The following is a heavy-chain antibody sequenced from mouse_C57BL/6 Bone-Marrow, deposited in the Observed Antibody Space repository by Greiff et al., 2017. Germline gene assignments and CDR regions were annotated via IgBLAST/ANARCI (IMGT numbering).Heavy chain of an antibody. V-gene: IGHV1-42*01. CDR3: ARGRLFYAMDY. Sequence: VQLQQSGPELVKPGASVKISCKASGYSFTGYYMNWVKQSPEKSLEWIGEINPSTGGTTYNQKFKAKATLTVDKSSSTAYMQLKSLTSEDSAVYYCARGRLFYAMDYWGQGTSVTVSS. J-gene: IGHJ4*01. CDR2: INPSTGGT. CDR1: GYSFTGYY.